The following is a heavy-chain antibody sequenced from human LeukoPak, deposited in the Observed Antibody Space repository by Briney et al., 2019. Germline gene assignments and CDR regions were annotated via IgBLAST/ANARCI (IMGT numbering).Heavy chain of an antibody. V-gene: IGHV4-61*01. CDR3: ARDHDFWSGYPYYYYYGMDV. J-gene: IGHJ6*02. D-gene: IGHD3-3*01. CDR2: IYYSGST. CDR1: GGSVSSGSYY. Sequence: SETLSLTCTVSGGSVSSGSYYWSWIRQPPGKGLEWIGYIYYSGSTNYNPSLKSRVTISVDTSKNQFSLELSSVTAADTAVYYCARDHDFWSGYPYYYYYGMDVWGQGTTVTVSS.